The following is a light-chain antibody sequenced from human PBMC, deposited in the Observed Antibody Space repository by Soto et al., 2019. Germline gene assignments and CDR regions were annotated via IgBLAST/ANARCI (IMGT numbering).Light chain of an antibody. CDR2: DVS. CDR3: CSYAGSYV. CDR1: SSDVGGYNY. J-gene: IGLJ1*01. V-gene: IGLV2-11*01. Sequence: QSVLTQPRSVSGSPGQSVTFSCTGTSSDVGGYNYVSWYQQHPGKAPKLMIFDVSKRPSGVPDRFSGSKSGNTASLTISELQAEDEADYYCCSYAGSYVFGTGTKVTVL.